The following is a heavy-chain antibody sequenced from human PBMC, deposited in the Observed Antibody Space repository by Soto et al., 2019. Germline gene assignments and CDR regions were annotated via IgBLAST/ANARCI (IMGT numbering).Heavy chain of an antibody. Sequence: GGSLRLSCATSGFTFSASAMHWVRQVSGKGLEWIARIRSKANNYATTYGPSVKGRFTISRDDSENTVYLQMNSLKTEDTAIYYCAKQIYGGNSWGQGTLVTVYS. V-gene: IGHV3-73*01. J-gene: IGHJ1*01. CDR3: AKQIYGGNS. D-gene: IGHD2-21*02. CDR2: IRSKANNYAT. CDR1: GFTFSASA.